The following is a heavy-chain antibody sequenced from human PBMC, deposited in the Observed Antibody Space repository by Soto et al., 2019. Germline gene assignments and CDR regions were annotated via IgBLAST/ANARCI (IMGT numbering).Heavy chain of an antibody. J-gene: IGHJ4*02. CDR3: ARERDEGSSSREYGY. CDR2: IIPIFGTA. D-gene: IGHD6-6*01. V-gene: IGHV1-69*12. CDR1: GGTFSSYA. Sequence: QVQLVQSGAEVKKPGSSVKVSCKASGGTFSSYAISWVRQAPGQGLEWMGGIIPIFGTANYAQKFQGRVTSTADEATSTAHMERSSLRSEDTAVYYCARERDEGSSSREYGYWGQGTLVTVSS.